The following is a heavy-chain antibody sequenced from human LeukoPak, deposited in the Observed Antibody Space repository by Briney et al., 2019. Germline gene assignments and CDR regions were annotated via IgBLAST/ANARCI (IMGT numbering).Heavy chain of an antibody. D-gene: IGHD4-23*01. CDR1: GFTFSSYS. Sequence: GGSLRLSCAASGFTFSSYSMNWVRQAPGKGLEWVSYISRSAIYYADSVKGRFTISRDNAKNSLYLQMNSLRAEDTAVYYCARGLVGGPYNWFDPWGQGTLVTVSS. V-gene: IGHV3-48*01. CDR3: ARGLVGGPYNWFDP. J-gene: IGHJ5*02. CDR2: ISRSAI.